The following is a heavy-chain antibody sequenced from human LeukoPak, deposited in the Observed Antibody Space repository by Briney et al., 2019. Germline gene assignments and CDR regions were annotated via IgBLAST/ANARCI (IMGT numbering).Heavy chain of an antibody. Sequence: GGSLRLSCAASGFTFSSYGMHWVRQAPGKGLEWVAVISYDGSNKYYADSVKGRFTISRDNSKDTLYLQMNSLRAEDTAVYYCATKYYYDSSGYYKYYFDYWGQGTLVTVSS. V-gene: IGHV3-30*03. D-gene: IGHD3-22*01. CDR2: ISYDGSNK. CDR1: GFTFSSYG. CDR3: ATKYYYDSSGYYKYYFDY. J-gene: IGHJ4*02.